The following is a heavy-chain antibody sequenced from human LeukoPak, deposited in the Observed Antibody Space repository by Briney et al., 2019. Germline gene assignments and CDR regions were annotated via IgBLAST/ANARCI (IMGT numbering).Heavy chain of an antibody. CDR2: IPYDRSDK. D-gene: IGHD1-26*01. J-gene: IGHJ6*02. Sequence: GGSLRLSCAASGFTFSSYGMHWVRQAPGKGLEWVAVIPYDRSDKYYTDSVKGRFTISRDNSKNTLYLEMNSLRAEDTAVYYCARGRVGATRTPYGMDVWGQGTTVTVSS. V-gene: IGHV3-30*03. CDR3: ARGRVGATRTPYGMDV. CDR1: GFTFSSYG.